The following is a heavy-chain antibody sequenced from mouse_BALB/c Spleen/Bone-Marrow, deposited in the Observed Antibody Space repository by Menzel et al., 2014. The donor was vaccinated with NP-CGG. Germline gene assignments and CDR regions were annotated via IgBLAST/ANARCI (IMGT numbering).Heavy chain of an antibody. CDR1: GYAFTNYL. D-gene: IGHD1-1*01. CDR2: INPGSRST. V-gene: IGHV1-54*01. CDR3: ARRTTGVAPFDY. Sequence: QVQLQQSGAEPARPGTSVKVSCKASGYAFTNYLIEWVKQRPGQGLEWIGVINPGSRSTNYNEKFKGKATLTADKSSSTAYMQLSSLTSDDSAVYFCARRTTGVAPFDYWGQGTTLTVSS. J-gene: IGHJ2*01.